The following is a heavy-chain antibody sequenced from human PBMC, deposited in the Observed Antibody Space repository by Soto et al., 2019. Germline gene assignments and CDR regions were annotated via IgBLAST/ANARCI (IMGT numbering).Heavy chain of an antibody. CDR2: IYYSGST. Sequence: VAGGCMMSSGGYGGLKRQPPGKGLEWIGSIYYSGSTYYNPSLKSRVTISVDTSKNQFSLKLSSVTAADTAVYYCASPKIAFYNWFDPWGQGTLVTVSS. CDR1: GGCMMSSGGY. V-gene: IGHV4-39*01. D-gene: IGHD3-3*02. J-gene: IGHJ5*02. CDR3: ASPKIAFYNWFDP.